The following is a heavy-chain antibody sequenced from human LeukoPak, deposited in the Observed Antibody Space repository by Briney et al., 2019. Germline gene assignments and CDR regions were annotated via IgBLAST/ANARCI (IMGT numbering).Heavy chain of an antibody. CDR3: ARPPLVREGHNYDILTGYSDAFDI. V-gene: IGHV1-8*01. CDR2: MNPNSGNT. J-gene: IGHJ3*02. CDR1: GYTFTSYD. Sequence: ASVKVSCKASGYTFTSYDINWVRQATGQGLEWMGWMNPNSGNTGYAQKFQGRVTMTRNTSISTAYMELSSLRSEDTAVYYCARPPLVREGHNYDILTGYSDAFDIWGQGTMVTVSS. D-gene: IGHD3-9*01.